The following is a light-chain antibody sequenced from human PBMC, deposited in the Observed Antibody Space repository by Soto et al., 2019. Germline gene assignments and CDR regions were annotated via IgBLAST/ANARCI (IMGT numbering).Light chain of an antibody. V-gene: IGKV1-39*01. Sequence: DIQMTQSPSSLSASVGDRVTITCRASQSISIYLNWYQQKPGKAPKFLIYAASSLQSGVPSRFSXXXXXXDFXLXXISXXPXXXATYYCHQSYSTPRLTFGGGTKVEIK. CDR1: QSISIY. CDR2: AAS. CDR3: HQSYSTPRLT. J-gene: IGKJ4*01.